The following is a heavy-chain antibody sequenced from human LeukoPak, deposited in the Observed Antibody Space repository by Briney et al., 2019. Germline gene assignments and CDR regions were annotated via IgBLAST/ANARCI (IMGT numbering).Heavy chain of an antibody. D-gene: IGHD2-21*02. Sequence: NTSETLSLTCTVSGGSISRYYWSWIRQPPGKGLEWIGYIYYSGSTNYNPSLKSRVTISVDTSKNQFSLKLSSVTAADTAVYYCARECGGDCPLDAFDIWGQGTMVTVSS. CDR1: GGSISRYY. CDR3: ARECGGDCPLDAFDI. CDR2: IYYSGST. J-gene: IGHJ3*02. V-gene: IGHV4-59*01.